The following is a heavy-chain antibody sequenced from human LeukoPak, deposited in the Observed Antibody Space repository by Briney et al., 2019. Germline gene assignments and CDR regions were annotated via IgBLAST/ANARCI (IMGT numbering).Heavy chain of an antibody. D-gene: IGHD2-2*01. J-gene: IGHJ3*02. CDR3: ARAYCSSTSCYAHDAFDI. V-gene: IGHV3-21*01. CDR2: ISSSSSYI. CDR1: GFTFSSYS. Sequence: PGGSLRLSCAASGFTFSSYSMNWVRQAPGKGLEWVSSISSSSSYIYYADSVKGRFTISRDNAKNSLYLQMNSLRAEDTAVYYCARAYCSSTSCYAHDAFDIWGQGTMVTVSS.